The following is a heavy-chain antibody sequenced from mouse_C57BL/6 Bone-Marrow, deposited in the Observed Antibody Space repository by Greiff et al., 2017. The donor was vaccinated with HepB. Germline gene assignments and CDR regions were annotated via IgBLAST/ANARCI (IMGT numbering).Heavy chain of an antibody. CDR3: TTVITTVVTYWYFDV. V-gene: IGHV14-4*01. D-gene: IGHD1-1*01. CDR1: GFNIKDDY. CDR2: IDPENGDT. Sequence: EVQLKESGAELVRPGASVKLSCTASGFNIKDDYMHWVKQRPEQGLEWIGWIDPENGDTEYASKFQGKATITADTSSNTAYLQLSSLTSEDTAVYYCTTVITTVVTYWYFDVWGTGTTVTVSS. J-gene: IGHJ1*03.